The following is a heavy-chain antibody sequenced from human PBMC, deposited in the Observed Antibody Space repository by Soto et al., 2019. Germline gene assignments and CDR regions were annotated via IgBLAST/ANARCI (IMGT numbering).Heavy chain of an antibody. CDR1: GGSISSYY. Sequence: SETLSLTCTVSGGSISSYYWSWIRQPPGKGLEWIGYIYYSGSTNYNPSLKSRVTISVDTSKNQFSLKLSSVTAADTAVYYCARDYYGPMGHYYGMDVWGQGTTVTVSS. CDR2: IYYSGST. V-gene: IGHV4-59*01. CDR3: ARDYYGPMGHYYGMDV. J-gene: IGHJ6*02. D-gene: IGHD3-10*01.